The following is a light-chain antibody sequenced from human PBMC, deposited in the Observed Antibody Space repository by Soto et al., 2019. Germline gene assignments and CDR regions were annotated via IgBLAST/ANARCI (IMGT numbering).Light chain of an antibody. CDR3: QQYDSTYT. CDR2: WAS. V-gene: IGKV4-1*01. CDR1: QSVLYSANNKNY. Sequence: DIVMTQSPDSLAVSLGERATINCKSSQSVLYSANNKNYFAWYQQKPGQPPKLLIYWASTRESRVPDRFSGSASATDFTPTISSLQAEDVAVYYCQQYDSTYTIGNGTNL. J-gene: IGKJ2*01.